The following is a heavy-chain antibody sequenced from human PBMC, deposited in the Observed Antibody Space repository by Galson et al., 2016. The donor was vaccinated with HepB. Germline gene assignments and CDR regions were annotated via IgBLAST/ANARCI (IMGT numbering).Heavy chain of an antibody. CDR1: GFTFSTYS. D-gene: IGHD6-6*01. CDR3: ARGWYSNSSPCFDY. CDR2: ISSSSSYI. V-gene: IGHV3-21*01. J-gene: IGHJ4*02. Sequence: SLRLSCAGSGFTFSTYSMNWVRQAPGKGLEWVSSISSSSSYIYYADSVKGRFTISRDNAKNSLYLQMNSLRDEDTAVYYCARGWYSNSSPCFDYWGQGTLVTVSS.